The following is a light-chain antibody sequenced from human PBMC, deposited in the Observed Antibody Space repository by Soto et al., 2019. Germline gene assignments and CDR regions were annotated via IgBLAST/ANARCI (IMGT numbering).Light chain of an antibody. CDR3: KQSKSFPLT. CDR1: QVIDRW. J-gene: IGKJ4*01. Sequence: DIQMTQSPASLSASVGGICTITFRASQVIDRWLAWYQQKPGKAPKLLIYAVYSLQSGVPSRFSGSGSGTDFPLTISSLQPEDLATYYCKQSKSFPLTFGGGTQVDIK. CDR2: AVY. V-gene: IGKV1-12*01.